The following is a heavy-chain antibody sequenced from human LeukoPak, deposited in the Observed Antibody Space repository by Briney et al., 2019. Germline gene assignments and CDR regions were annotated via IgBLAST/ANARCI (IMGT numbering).Heavy chain of an antibody. J-gene: IGHJ4*02. Sequence: PGGSLRLSCEASGFTFSSYAIHWVRQAPVKGLEWVAVISYDGNNQFYADAVKGRFTISRDNSKDTLYLQMNSLRADDTAVYYCAKGVGSTGSYFDYWGQGTLVTVSS. CDR3: AKGVGSTGSYFDY. D-gene: IGHD1-26*01. CDR1: GFTFSSYA. V-gene: IGHV3-30*04. CDR2: ISYDGNNQ.